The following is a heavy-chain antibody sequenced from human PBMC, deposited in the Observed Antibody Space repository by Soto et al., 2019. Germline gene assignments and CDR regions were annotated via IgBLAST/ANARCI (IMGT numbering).Heavy chain of an antibody. CDR2: INPSGGST. J-gene: IGHJ4*02. CDR1: GYTFTSYY. Sequence: QVQLVQSGAEVKKPGASVKGSCKASGYTFTSYYMHWVRQVPGQGLEWMGIINPSGGSTSYAQKFQGRVTMTRDTSTSTVYMELSSLRSEDTAVYYCARDSSYYYGSRGELGYWGQGTLVTVSS. V-gene: IGHV1-46*03. CDR3: ARDSSYYYGSRGELGY. D-gene: IGHD3-10*01.